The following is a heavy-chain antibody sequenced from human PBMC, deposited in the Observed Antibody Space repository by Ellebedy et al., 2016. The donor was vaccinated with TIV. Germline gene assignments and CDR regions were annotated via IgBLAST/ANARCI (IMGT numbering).Heavy chain of an antibody. CDR2: ITSGYSM. V-gene: IGHV3-11*01. D-gene: IGHD1-1*01. CDR3: ARLDWSDVDLRHFYFDY. Sequence: GESLKISCAASGFPFSDYYMSWIRQAPGKGLEWVSLITSGYSMYYADSVKGRFTISRDNAKNSLYLHMNSLRPEDTAVYYWARLDWSDVDLRHFYFDYWGQGTQVTVSS. J-gene: IGHJ4*02. CDR1: GFPFSDYY.